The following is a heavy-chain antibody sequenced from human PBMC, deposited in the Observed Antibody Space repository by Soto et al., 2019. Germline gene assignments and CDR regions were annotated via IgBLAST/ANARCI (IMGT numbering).Heavy chain of an antibody. CDR1: GVSVSSRSDY. V-gene: IGHV4-39*01. CDR3: AGRRGGDYYFDY. D-gene: IGHD3-16*01. J-gene: IGHJ4*02. CDR2: MYYARNN. Sequence: SDTLSLTCTVSGVSVSSRSDYGGWIRAPTGKVVELIGNMYYARNNYYTPSLKRRVTISIDKSKNTLSLKLSSVRAKDTAVYYCAGRRGGDYYFDYWGQGTLVTVSS.